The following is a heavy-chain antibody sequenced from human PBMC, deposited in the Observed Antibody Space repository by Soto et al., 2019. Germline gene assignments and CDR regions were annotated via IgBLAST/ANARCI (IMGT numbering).Heavy chain of an antibody. CDR2: IYSGGDT. CDR3: TRAGSDPGNFYISNYYAMDV. D-gene: IGHD3-10*01. Sequence: VGSLRLSCAASGFSVSSDYMSWVRQAPGKRLEWVSLIYSGGDTYYADSVKGRFTISRDISSNTIYLHMTSLRADDTAIYYCTRAGSDPGNFYISNYYAMDVWGRGTTVTVSS. CDR1: GFSVSSDY. V-gene: IGHV3-53*01. J-gene: IGHJ6*02.